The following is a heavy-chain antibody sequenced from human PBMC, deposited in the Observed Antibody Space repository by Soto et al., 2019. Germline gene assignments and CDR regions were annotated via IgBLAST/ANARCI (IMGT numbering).Heavy chain of an antibody. Sequence: QVQLVQSGAEVKWPGASVRFSCKASRYTFTSYDIFWVRQSPGQGLEWMGWMRTGSGDTHYAQKFQGRVTMTRDTSISTAYMELNNLVSDDTAVYYCARRSTTYLNEVIYDIWGQGTLVTVSS. V-gene: IGHV1-2*02. D-gene: IGHD1-26*01. CDR2: MRTGSGDT. CDR1: RYTFTSYD. CDR3: ARRSTTYLNEVIYDI. J-gene: IGHJ1*01.